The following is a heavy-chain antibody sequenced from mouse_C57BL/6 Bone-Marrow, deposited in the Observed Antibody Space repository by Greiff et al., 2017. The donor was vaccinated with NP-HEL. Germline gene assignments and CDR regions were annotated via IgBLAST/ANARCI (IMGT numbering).Heavy chain of an antibody. CDR1: GFSLSTFGMG. D-gene: IGHD2-4*01. CDR3: ARIGIYYDYYYAMDY. CDR2: ICWDDDK. V-gene: IGHV8-8*01. J-gene: IGHJ4*01. Sequence: QVTLKVSGPGILQPSQTLSLTCSFSGFSLSTFGMGVGWIRQPSGKGLEWLAHICWDDDKYYNPALKSRLKIAKDTSKNQVFLKIANVDTADTATYYCARIGIYYDYYYAMDYWGQGTSVTVSS.